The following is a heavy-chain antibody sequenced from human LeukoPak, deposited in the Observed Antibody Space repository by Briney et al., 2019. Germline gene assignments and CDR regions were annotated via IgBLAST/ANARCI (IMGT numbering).Heavy chain of an antibody. V-gene: IGHV4-4*09. D-gene: IGHD1-14*01. CDR1: GGSISSYY. CDR2: IYTSGST. J-gene: IGHJ6*03. Sequence: SETLPLTCSVSGGSISSYYWSWIRQPPGKGLEWIGHIYTSGSTNYSPSLKSRVTVSIDTSKNQFSLKLSSVTAADTAVYYCARTGGRTKYYMDVWGKGTTVTVSS. CDR3: ARTGGRTKYYMDV.